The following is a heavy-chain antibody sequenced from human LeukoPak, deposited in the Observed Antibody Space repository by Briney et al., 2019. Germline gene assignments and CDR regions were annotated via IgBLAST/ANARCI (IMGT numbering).Heavy chain of an antibody. J-gene: IGHJ4*02. CDR1: GFTFSSYA. D-gene: IGHD6-19*01. CDR2: ISGSGGST. Sequence: GGSLRLSCAASGFTFSSYAMRWVRQAPGKGLEWVSAISGSGGSTYYADSVKGRFTISRDNSKNTLYLQMNSLRAEDTAVYYCAKDKNPYSSGCLDYWGQGTLVTVSS. V-gene: IGHV3-23*01. CDR3: AKDKNPYSSGCLDY.